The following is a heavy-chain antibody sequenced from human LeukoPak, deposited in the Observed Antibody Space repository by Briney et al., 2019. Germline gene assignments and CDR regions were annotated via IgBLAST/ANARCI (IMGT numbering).Heavy chain of an antibody. D-gene: IGHD3-22*01. CDR3: ARDSSYYYDSSGYSTPYYYYYGMDV. CDR1: GGSISSYY. V-gene: IGHV4-59*12. J-gene: IGHJ6*02. CDR2: IYYSGST. Sequence: PSETLSLTCIVSGGSISSYYWSWIRQPPGKGLEWIGYIYYSGSTNYNPSLKSRVTISVDTSKNQFSLKLSSVTAADTAVYYCARDSSYYYDSSGYSTPYYYYYGMDVWGQGTTVTVSS.